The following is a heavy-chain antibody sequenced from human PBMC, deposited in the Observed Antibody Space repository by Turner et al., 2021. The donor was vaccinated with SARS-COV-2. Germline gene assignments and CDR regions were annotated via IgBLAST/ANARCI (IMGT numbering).Heavy chain of an antibody. CDR1: ASSISSIIYY. V-gene: IGHV4-39*01. J-gene: IGHJ4*02. CDR3: ARRGDGGKIFDY. CDR2: IYSSGST. Sequence: QLQLQESGPGLVKLSETLSLTCTVPASSISSIIYYWGWIRQPPGKGLGWIGTIYSSGSTYYNPSLKSRVTISVDASKNQFSLKLSSVTAADTAVYYCARRGDGGKIFDYWGQGTLVTVSS. D-gene: IGHD2-15*01.